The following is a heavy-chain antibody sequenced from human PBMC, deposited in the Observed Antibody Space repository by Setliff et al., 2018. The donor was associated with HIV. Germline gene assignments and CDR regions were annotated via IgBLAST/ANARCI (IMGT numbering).Heavy chain of an antibody. CDR2: LNTDGSST. V-gene: IGHV3-74*03. CDR3: ARGYYGSDLQNAMDV. J-gene: IGHJ6*02. D-gene: IGHD3-10*01. Sequence: EGSLRLSCEASGFPFSAYTFSSYWMHWVRQAPGKGLVWVSRLNTDGSSTKYADSVKGRFTISRDNAKNTLYLQMDSLRGEDTAVYYCARGYYGSDLQNAMDVWGQGTTVTVSS. CDR1: GFPFSAYTFSSYW.